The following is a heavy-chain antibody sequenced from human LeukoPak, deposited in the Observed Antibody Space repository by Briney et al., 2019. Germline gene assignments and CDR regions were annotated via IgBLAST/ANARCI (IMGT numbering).Heavy chain of an antibody. J-gene: IGHJ3*02. CDR2: IYTSGST. CDR3: ARDGYGSGSYSAQAFDI. D-gene: IGHD3-10*01. V-gene: IGHV4-4*07. CDR1: SGSMNNYY. Sequence: SETLSLTCTVSSGSMNNYYWSWIRQPAGKGLEWIGRIYTSGSTNYNPSLKSRVTMSVDTSKNQFSLKLSSVTAADTAVYYCARDGYGSGSYSAQAFDIWGQGTMVTVSS.